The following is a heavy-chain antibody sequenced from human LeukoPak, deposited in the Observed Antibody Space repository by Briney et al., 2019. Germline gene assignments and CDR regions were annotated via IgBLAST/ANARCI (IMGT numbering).Heavy chain of an antibody. CDR1: GYSFTFYW. Sequence: GESLKISCQGSGYSFTFYWIAWVRQLPGKGLEYMGIIYPGDSHTRYSPSFQGQVTVSADKSISTAYLQLKSLKASDTAMYYCARQDASGLYSFDYWGQGSLVTVSS. J-gene: IGHJ4*02. CDR2: IYPGDSHT. D-gene: IGHD3-10*01. CDR3: ARQDASGLYSFDY. V-gene: IGHV5-51*01.